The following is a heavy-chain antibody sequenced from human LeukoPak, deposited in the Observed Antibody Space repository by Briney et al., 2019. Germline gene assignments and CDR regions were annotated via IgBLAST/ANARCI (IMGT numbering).Heavy chain of an antibody. CDR2: INSDGSST. V-gene: IGHV3-74*01. Sequence: PGGSLRLSCVASGFTFSSYWMHWVRQAPGKGLVWVSRINSDGSSTSYADSVKGRFTISRDNAKNTLYLQMNSLRAEDTAVYYCARASALSYDFYYWGQGTLVTVSS. CDR1: GFTFSSYW. CDR3: ARASALSYDFYY. J-gene: IGHJ4*02. D-gene: IGHD3-3*01.